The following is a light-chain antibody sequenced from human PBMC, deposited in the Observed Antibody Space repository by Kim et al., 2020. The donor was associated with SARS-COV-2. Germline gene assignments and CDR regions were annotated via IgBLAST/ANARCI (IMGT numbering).Light chain of an antibody. CDR1: QSVSSSY. V-gene: IGKV3-20*01. Sequence: EIVLTQSPGTLSLSPGERATLSCRASQSVSSSYLAWYQQKPGQAPRLLIYGASSRATGIPDRFSGSGSGTDFTLTISRLEPEDFAVYYCQQYGSSLYTYWPGDQAGD. CDR3: QQYGSSLYT. CDR2: GAS. J-gene: IGKJ2*01.